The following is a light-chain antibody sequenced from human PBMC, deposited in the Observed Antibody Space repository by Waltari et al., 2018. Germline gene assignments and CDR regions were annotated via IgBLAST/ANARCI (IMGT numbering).Light chain of an antibody. J-gene: IGKJ1*01. V-gene: IGKV3-20*01. CDR2: GAS. CDR3: QQCYSTPRT. CDR1: QSVSSSY. Sequence: ETVLTQSPATMSVSTGERATLSCRGSQSVSSSYLAWYQQKPGQAPRLLIYGASSTATGIPDRFSGSGSGTDFTLTISSLQPEDFAVYYCQQCYSTPRTFGQGTKVEIK.